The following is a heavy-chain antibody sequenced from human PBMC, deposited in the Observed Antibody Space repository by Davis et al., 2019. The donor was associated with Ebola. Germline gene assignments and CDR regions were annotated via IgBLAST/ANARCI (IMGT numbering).Heavy chain of an antibody. CDR2: IVADSGNS. CDR3: AVLYYYDTSAYFLGPRKNDY. J-gene: IGHJ4*02. Sequence: SVKVSCKASGFTFTNSAIQWMRQARGQRLEWIGWIVADSGNSNYAQNFHGRVTITRGMSTSTAYLEMNSLRSEDTAVYYCAVLYYYDTSAYFLGPRKNDYWGQGTLVTVSS. CDR1: GFTFTNSA. V-gene: IGHV1-58*02. D-gene: IGHD3-22*01.